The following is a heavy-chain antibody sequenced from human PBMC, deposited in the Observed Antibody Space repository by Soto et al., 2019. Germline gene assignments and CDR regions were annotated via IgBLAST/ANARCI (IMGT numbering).Heavy chain of an antibody. D-gene: IGHD3-10*01. Sequence: QITLKESGPTLVRPTQTLTLTCTFSGFSLSTSGVGVGWIRQPPGKALEWLALIYWDDVKRYSPSLKSRLTITKDTSKNQVVLTMTNMDPVDTATYYCARSDTITMVRGVDYYFDYWGQGTLVTVSS. J-gene: IGHJ4*02. CDR3: ARSDTITMVRGVDYYFDY. CDR1: GFSLSTSGVG. V-gene: IGHV2-5*02. CDR2: IYWDDVK.